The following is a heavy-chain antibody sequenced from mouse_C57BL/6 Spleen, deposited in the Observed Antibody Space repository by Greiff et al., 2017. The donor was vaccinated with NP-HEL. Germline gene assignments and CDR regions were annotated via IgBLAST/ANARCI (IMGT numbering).Heavy chain of an antibody. CDR2: INPYNGDT. D-gene: IGHD2-4*01. J-gene: IGHJ4*01. CDR1: GYSFTGYF. CDR3: ARGVYDYDGYAMDY. Sequence: EVQLQQSGPELVKPGDSVKISCKASGYSFTGYFMNWVMQSHGKSLEWIGRINPYNGDTFYNQKFKGKATLTVDKSSSTAHMELRSLTSKDSAVYYCARGVYDYDGYAMDYWGQGTSVTVSS. V-gene: IGHV1-20*01.